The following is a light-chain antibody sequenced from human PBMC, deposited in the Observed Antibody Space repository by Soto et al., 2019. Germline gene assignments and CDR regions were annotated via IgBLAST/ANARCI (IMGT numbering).Light chain of an antibody. J-gene: IGLJ2*01. Sequence: QSVLTQPPSVSAAPGQKVTISCSGSSSNIGKNFVSWYQQLQGTAPKLVVYDINKRPSGIPDRFSVSKSGTSATLAITGLQTGDEADYYCGSWDSSLYAVVFGGGTKLTVL. V-gene: IGLV1-51*01. CDR1: SSNIGKNF. CDR3: GSWDSSLYAVV. CDR2: DIN.